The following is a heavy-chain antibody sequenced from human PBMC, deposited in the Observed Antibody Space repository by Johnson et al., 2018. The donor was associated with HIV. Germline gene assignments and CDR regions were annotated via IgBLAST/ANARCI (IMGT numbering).Heavy chain of an antibody. D-gene: IGHD2-2*01. CDR3: AKGGGTSGAAVLVAFDI. CDR1: GFTFSSYA. Sequence: QVQLVESGGGLVQPGGSLRLSCAASGFTFSSYAMHWVRQAPGKGLEWVAVISYDGSNKYYADSVKGRFTISRDNSKNTLYRQINSLRAEDTAVYYCAKGGGTSGAAVLVAFDIWGQGKMVTVSS. J-gene: IGHJ3*02. V-gene: IGHV3-30*04. CDR2: ISYDGSNK.